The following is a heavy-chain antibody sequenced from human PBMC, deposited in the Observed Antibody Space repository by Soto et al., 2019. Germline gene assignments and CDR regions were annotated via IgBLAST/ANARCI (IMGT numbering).Heavy chain of an antibody. CDR1: GFTFSYHA. V-gene: IGHV3-30-3*01. D-gene: IGHD6-13*01. Sequence: PGGSLRLSCAASGFTFSYHALNWVRQAPGKGQEWVAVISYDGDNKYIAESVKGRFTISRDNSKNTVYMQMNSLRAEDTAVYFCARGTTASAFAAMDVWGQGTTVTVSS. CDR3: ARGTTASAFAAMDV. CDR2: ISYDGDNK. J-gene: IGHJ6*02.